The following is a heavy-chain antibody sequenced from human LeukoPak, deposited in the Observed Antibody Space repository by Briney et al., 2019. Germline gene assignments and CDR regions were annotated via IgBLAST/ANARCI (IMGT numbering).Heavy chain of an antibody. D-gene: IGHD5-18*01. CDR1: GFTFSSYA. CDR2: ISYDGSNK. J-gene: IGHJ4*02. CDR3: ARDGLDDTAMVPALDY. V-gene: IGHV3-30-3*01. Sequence: PGGSLRLSCAASGFTFSSYAMHWVRQAPDKGLEWVAVISYDGSNKYYADSVKGRFTISRDNSKNTLYLQMNSLRAEDTAVCYCARDGLDDTAMVPALDYWGQGTLVTVSS.